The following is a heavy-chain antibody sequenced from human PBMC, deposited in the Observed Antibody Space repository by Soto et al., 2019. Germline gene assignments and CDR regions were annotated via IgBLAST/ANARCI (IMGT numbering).Heavy chain of an antibody. CDR3: AKDEGSSSTVFDF. J-gene: IGHJ4*02. Sequence: PGGSLRLSCVASGFTFKAYAMGWVRQAPGKGLEWVSSITATNGNTYYADSVRGRFTISRDNSRDSLFLQMNGLRPEDSAFYYCAKDEGSSSTVFDFWGQGTLVTVSS. V-gene: IGHV3-23*01. CDR2: ITATNGNT. D-gene: IGHD4-4*01. CDR1: GFTFKAYA.